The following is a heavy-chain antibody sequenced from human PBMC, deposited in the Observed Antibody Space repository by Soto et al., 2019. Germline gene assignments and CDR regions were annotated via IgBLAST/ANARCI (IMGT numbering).Heavy chain of an antibody. D-gene: IGHD3-10*01. J-gene: IGHJ5*02. CDR2: IYWDGDK. V-gene: IGHV2-5*02. Sequence: QITLKESGRTLVKPTQTLTLTCTFSGFSLTTSGVGVGWIRQPPGKALEWLALIYWDGDKRYSPSLKTRLTATKDTSNHQVGLTMSNMDPVDTATYYCAHIASYYQFDWFDPWGQGILVTVSS. CDR3: AHIASYYQFDWFDP. CDR1: GFSLTTSGVG.